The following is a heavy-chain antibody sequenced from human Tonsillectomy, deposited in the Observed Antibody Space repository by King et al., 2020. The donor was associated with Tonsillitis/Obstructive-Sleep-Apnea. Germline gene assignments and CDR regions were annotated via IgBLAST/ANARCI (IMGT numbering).Heavy chain of an antibody. CDR1: GFTFSSYS. CDR2: ISSSSSTI. CDR3: AREGYCSGGSCQNPHFDL. J-gene: IGHJ2*01. D-gene: IGHD2-15*01. V-gene: IGHV3-48*02. Sequence: VQLVESGGGLVQPGGSLRLSCAASGFTFSSYSMNWVRQAPGKGLEWVSYISSSSSTIYYADSVKGRFTISRDNAKNSLYLHMNSLRDEATAVYYCAREGYCSGGSCQNPHFDLWGRGTLVTVSS.